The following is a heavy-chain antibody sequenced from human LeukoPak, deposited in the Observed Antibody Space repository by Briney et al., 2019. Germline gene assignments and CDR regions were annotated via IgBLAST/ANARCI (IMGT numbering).Heavy chain of an antibody. CDR1: GFTFSSYA. D-gene: IGHD3-10*01. CDR2: IGNSGDRT. J-gene: IGHJ4*02. Sequence: PGGSLRLSCAASGFTFSSYAMSWVCQAPGKGPEWVSGIGNSGDRTFYADSVKGRFTISRDNSKNTLYLQMNSLRAEDTAVYYCARDPVPPGTLDYWGQGTLVTVSS. CDR3: ARDPVPPGTLDY. V-gene: IGHV3-23*01.